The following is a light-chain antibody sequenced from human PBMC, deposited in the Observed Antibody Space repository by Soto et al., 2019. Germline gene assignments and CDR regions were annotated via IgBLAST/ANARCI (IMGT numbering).Light chain of an antibody. Sequence: EIVMTQSPATLSVSPGERATLSCRASQSVSSNLARYQQKPGKAPRLLIYGASTRDTGIPARFSGSGSGTEFTRTFSSLQFEDVAVYYCHQYNHWPPRLTFGPGTTVDIK. J-gene: IGKJ3*01. CDR1: QSVSSN. CDR3: HQYNHWPPRLT. CDR2: GAS. V-gene: IGKV3-15*01.